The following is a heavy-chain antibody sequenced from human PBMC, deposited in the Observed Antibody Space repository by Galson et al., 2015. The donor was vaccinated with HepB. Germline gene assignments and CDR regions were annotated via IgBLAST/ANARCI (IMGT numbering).Heavy chain of an antibody. CDR2: ISASGGTT. CDR1: GFTFSDCA. CDR3: AKDRFGFSYGVFDY. V-gene: IGHV3-23*01. Sequence: SLRLSCAVSGFTFSDCAMTWVRQAPGKGLDWVSIISASGGTTYYADSVKGRFTISRDNSKNPLYLQIDSLRADDTAVYYCAKDRFGFSYGVFDYWGQGALVTVSS. D-gene: IGHD5-18*01. J-gene: IGHJ4*02.